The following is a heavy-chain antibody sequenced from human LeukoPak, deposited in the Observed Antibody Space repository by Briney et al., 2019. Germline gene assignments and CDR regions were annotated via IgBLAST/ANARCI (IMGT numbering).Heavy chain of an antibody. CDR1: GFTFSNYW. V-gene: IGHV3-74*01. Sequence: PGGSLRLSCAASGFTFSNYWMHWVRQAPGKGLVWVSRIISDETSTSYADSVKGRFTISRDNAKNTLYLQMNSLRAEDTAVYYCTREYPASFDYWGQGILVTVSS. J-gene: IGHJ4*02. CDR2: IISDETST. CDR3: TREYPASFDY.